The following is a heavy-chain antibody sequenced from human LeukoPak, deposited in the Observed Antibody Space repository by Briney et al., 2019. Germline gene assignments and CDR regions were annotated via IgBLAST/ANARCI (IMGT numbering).Heavy chain of an antibody. V-gene: IGHV1-24*01. J-gene: IGHJ4*02. Sequence: ASVKVSCKVSGYTLTELSMHWVRQAPGKGLEWMGGFDPEDGETIYAQKFQGRVTMTEDTSTDTAYMELSSLRSEDTAVYYCARDPLQQWLVVGSSGYFDYWGQGTLVTVSS. CDR1: GYTLTELS. D-gene: IGHD6-19*01. CDR3: ARDPLQQWLVVGSSGYFDY. CDR2: FDPEDGET.